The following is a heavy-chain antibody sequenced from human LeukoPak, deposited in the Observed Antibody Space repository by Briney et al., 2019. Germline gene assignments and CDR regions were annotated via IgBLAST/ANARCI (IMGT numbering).Heavy chain of an antibody. D-gene: IGHD6-19*01. CDR1: GFTFSSYW. CDR3: ARDPYSGGYGAYYYYYMDV. V-gene: IGHV3-7*01. Sequence: GGSLRLSCAASGFTFSSYWMSWVRQAPGKGLEWVANIKQDGSEKYYVDSVKGRFTISRDNAKNSLYLQMNSLRAEDTAVYYCARDPYSGGYGAYYYYYMDVWGKGTTVTVSS. CDR2: IKQDGSEK. J-gene: IGHJ6*03.